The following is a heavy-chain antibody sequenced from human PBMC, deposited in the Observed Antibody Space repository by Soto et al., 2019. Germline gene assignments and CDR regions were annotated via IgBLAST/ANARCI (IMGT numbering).Heavy chain of an antibody. CDR3: ARAVETGGNWFDP. CDR2: IYYSGTT. J-gene: IGHJ5*02. V-gene: IGHV4-59*01. CDR1: GGSIRSYY. Sequence: SETLSLTCTVSGGSIRSYYWSWIRQPPGKRLEWIGHIYYSGTTNYNPSLKSRITMSVDTSKNQFSLKLSSVTAADTAVYYCARAVETGGNWFDPWGQGTLVTVSS. D-gene: IGHD1-1*01.